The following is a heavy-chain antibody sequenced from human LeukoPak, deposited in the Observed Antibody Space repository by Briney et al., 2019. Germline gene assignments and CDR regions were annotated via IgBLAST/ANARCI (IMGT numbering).Heavy chain of an antibody. CDR3: AREGYCSGGSCYSTYYYYYMDV. V-gene: IGHV4-4*07. J-gene: IGHJ6*03. Sequence: SETQSLTCTVSGGSISSYYWSWIRQPAGKGLEWIGRIYTSGSTNYNPSLKSRVTMSVDTSKNQLSLKLSSVTAADTAVYYCAREGYCSGGSCYSTYYYYYMDVWGKGTTVTISS. D-gene: IGHD2-15*01. CDR2: IYTSGST. CDR1: GGSISSYY.